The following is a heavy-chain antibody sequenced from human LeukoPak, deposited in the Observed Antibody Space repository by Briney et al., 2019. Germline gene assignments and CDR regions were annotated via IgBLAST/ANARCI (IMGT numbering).Heavy chain of an antibody. D-gene: IGHD6-19*01. CDR1: GGSISSYY. CDR2: IYYSGST. J-gene: IGHJ4*02. V-gene: IGHV4-59*08. CDR3: ARHIAVAGNFDY. Sequence: SETLSLTCTVSGGSISSYYWSWIRQPPGKGLEWIGYIYYSGSTNYNPSLKSRVTISVDTSKNQFSLKLSSVTAADTAVYYCARHIAVAGNFDYWGQGTLVTVSS.